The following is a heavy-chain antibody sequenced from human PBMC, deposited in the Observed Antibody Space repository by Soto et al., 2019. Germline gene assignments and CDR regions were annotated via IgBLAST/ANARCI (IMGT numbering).Heavy chain of an antibody. CDR3: AKALGELSPESYDH. D-gene: IGHD3-16*02. CDR2: ISYDGSNQ. V-gene: IGHV3-30*18. J-gene: IGHJ4*02. Sequence: GGPMRLSWAASGFKFSSYGMHWVSQETGKGLEWVAIISYDGSNQYYADSVKGRFTISRDNSKNTLYLQMNSLRAEDTAVYYCAKALGELSPESYDHWGQGVLVTVSS. CDR1: GFKFSSYG.